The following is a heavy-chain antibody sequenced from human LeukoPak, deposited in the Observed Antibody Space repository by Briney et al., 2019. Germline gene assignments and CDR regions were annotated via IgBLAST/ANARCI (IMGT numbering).Heavy chain of an antibody. J-gene: IGHJ4*02. CDR2: IYYSGNT. CDR3: ARLYGNYQNYFDY. CDR1: GGSISSSSYY. Sequence: SETLSLTCTVSGGSISSSSYYWGWIRQPPGKGLEWIGSIYYSGNTYYNASLKSRVTISVDTSKNQFSLKLRSVTAADTAVYYCARLYGNYQNYFDYWGQGTLVTVSS. D-gene: IGHD1-7*01. V-gene: IGHV4-39*07.